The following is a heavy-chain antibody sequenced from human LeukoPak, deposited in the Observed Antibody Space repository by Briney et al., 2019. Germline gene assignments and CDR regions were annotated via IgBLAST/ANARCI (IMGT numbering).Heavy chain of an antibody. D-gene: IGHD2-2*01. J-gene: IGHJ4*02. V-gene: IGHV3-7*04. Sequence: GGSLRLSCAASGFTFSSYWMSWVRQAPGKGLEWVANIKQDGSEKYYVDSVKGRFTISRDNAKNSLYLQMNSLRAEDTAVYYCARGAYCSSTSCYVVVYYFDYWGQGTLVTVSS. CDR3: ARGAYCSSTSCYVVVYYFDY. CDR1: GFTFSSYW. CDR2: IKQDGSEK.